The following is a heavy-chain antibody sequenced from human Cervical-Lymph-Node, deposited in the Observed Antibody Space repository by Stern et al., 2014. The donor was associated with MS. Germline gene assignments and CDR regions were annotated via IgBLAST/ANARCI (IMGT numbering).Heavy chain of an antibody. CDR2: IYYSGST. Sequence: QVQLVESGPGLVKPSETLSLTCTVSGGSISSSSYYWGWIRQPPGKGLEWIGSIYYSGSTYYNPSLKSRVTISVATSKNQFPRKLSSVTAADTAVYYCAGSYEDYGVRYFDLWGRGTLVTVSS. D-gene: IGHD4-17*01. J-gene: IGHJ2*01. CDR1: GGSISSSSYY. V-gene: IGHV4-39*01. CDR3: AGSYEDYGVRYFDL.